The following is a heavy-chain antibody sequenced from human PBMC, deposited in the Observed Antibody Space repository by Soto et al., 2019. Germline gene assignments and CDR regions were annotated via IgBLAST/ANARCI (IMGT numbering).Heavy chain of an antibody. CDR2: IYYSGAT. V-gene: IGHV4-61*01. CDR1: GVSVSSGSYY. Sequence: QVQLQEWGPGLVKPSETLSLTCTVSGVSVSSGSYYWIWIRRPPGKVLGWIGYIYYSGATHYNPSLKSRVTISVDTSKNQFSLKLSSVTAADTAVYYCARGIAVAGTGFYWFDPWGQGTLVTVSS. D-gene: IGHD6-19*01. CDR3: ARGIAVAGTGFYWFDP. J-gene: IGHJ5*02.